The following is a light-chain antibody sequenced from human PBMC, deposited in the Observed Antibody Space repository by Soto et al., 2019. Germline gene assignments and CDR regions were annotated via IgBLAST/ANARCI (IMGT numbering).Light chain of an antibody. Sequence: QSVLTQPPSVSGAPGQRVTISCTGSSSNIGAGYDVHWYQQLPGTAPKLLIYGNSNRPSGVPDRFYGSKSGTSASLAITGLQAEDEADYYCQSYDSSLSGVVFGGRTKLTVL. CDR2: GNS. V-gene: IGLV1-40*01. CDR1: SSNIGAGYD. J-gene: IGLJ2*01. CDR3: QSYDSSLSGVV.